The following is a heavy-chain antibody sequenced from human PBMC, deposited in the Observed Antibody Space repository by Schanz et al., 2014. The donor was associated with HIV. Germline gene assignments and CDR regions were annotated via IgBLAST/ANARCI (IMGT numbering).Heavy chain of an antibody. CDR1: GYTFTRDY. V-gene: IGHV1-46*01. CDR2: INPIGGIT. CDR3: ARAPYTSGWYGVDY. D-gene: IGHD6-19*01. J-gene: IGHJ4*02. Sequence: QVHLVQSGAEVKKPGASVKVSCKASGYTFTRDYIHWMRQAPGQGLEWMAIINPIGGITSYAQKYQGRITVTRDTSTTTFYMEVSSLRSDDTAVYYCARAPYTSGWYGVDYWGQGTLVTVSS.